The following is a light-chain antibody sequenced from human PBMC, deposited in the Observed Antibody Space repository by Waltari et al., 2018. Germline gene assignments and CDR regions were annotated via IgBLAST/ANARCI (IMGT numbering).Light chain of an antibody. Sequence: QSVLTQPPSVSGAPGQRVTISCTGSSSNIGAPYDVHWYQHVPGVAPKVLIYGDINRPSGVPARFSASKSGTSASLAITGLQAEDEAYYYCQSYDSNVSGPVFGSGTKVTVL. V-gene: IGLV1-40*01. J-gene: IGLJ1*01. CDR3: QSYDSNVSGPV. CDR1: SSNIGAPYD. CDR2: GDI.